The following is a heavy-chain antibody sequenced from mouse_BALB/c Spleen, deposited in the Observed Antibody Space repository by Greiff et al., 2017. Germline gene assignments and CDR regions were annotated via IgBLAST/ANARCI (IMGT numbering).Heavy chain of an antibody. V-gene: IGHV2-2*02. Sequence: VKLVESGPGLVQPSQSLSITCTVSGFSLTSYGVHWVRQSPGKGLEWLGVIWSGGSTDYNAAFISRLSISKDNSKSQVFFKMNSLQANDTAIYYCAILLLREGYYYAMDYWGQGTSVTVSS. CDR2: IWSGGST. CDR3: AILLLREGYYYAMDY. D-gene: IGHD1-1*01. J-gene: IGHJ4*01. CDR1: GFSLTSYG.